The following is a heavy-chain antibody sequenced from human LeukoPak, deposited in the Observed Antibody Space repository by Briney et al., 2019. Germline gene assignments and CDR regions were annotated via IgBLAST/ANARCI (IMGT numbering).Heavy chain of an antibody. V-gene: IGHV3-30*18. D-gene: IGHD6-19*01. CDR1: GFTFSSYG. Sequence: GGSLRLSCAASGFTFSSYGMHWVRQAPGKGLEWVAVISYDGSNKYYADSVKGRFTISRDNSKNTLYLQMNSLRAEDTAVYYCAKPSSGWLSHHFDYWGQGTLVTVSS. CDR2: ISYDGSNK. CDR3: AKPSSGWLSHHFDY. J-gene: IGHJ4*02.